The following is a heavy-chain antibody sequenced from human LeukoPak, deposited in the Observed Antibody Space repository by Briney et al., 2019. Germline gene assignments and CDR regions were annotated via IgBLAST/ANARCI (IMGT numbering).Heavy chain of an antibody. J-gene: IGHJ4*02. CDR2: LSSSGRHT. V-gene: IGHV3-11*06. CDR3: ARDGYGALRFDC. D-gene: IGHD4/OR15-4a*01. Sequence: GGSLRLSCAASGFTVSDYYMSWIRQAPGKGLEWISYLSSSGRHTNFADSVEGRFTISRDNAKNSLYLQMNSLRVEDTAVYYCARDGYGALRFDCWGQGTLVTVSS. CDR1: GFTVSDYY.